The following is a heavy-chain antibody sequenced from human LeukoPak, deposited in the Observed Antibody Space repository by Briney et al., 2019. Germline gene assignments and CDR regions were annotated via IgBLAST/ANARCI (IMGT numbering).Heavy chain of an antibody. CDR2: IISSGSTI. CDR3: ARDSRSPGPPAFDI. Sequence: GSLRLSCAASGFTFSSYEMNWVRQAPGKGLEWVSYIISSGSTIYYADSVKGRFTISRDNAKNSLYLQMNTLRAEDTAVYYCARDSRSPGPPAFDIWGQGTMVTVSS. J-gene: IGHJ3*02. CDR1: GFTFSSYE. D-gene: IGHD3-10*01. V-gene: IGHV3-48*03.